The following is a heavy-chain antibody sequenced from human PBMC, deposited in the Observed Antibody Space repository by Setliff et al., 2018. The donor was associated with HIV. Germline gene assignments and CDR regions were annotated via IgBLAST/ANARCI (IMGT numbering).Heavy chain of an antibody. D-gene: IGHD4-17*01. CDR3: ARATTATIYYYYGMDV. Sequence: ASVKVSCKASGYTFTSYGISWVRQAPGQGLEWMGWISAYNGNTNYAQKLQGRVTMTTDTSTSTAYMELRSLRSDDTAVYYCARATTATIYYYYGMDVWGQGTTVTVSS. CDR2: ISAYNGNT. CDR1: GYTFTSYG. J-gene: IGHJ6*02. V-gene: IGHV1-18*01.